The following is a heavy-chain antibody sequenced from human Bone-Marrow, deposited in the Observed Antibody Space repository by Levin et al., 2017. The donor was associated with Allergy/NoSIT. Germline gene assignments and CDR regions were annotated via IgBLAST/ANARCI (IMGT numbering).Heavy chain of an antibody. Sequence: SCAVSGGSISSRNWWNWVRQSPGGGLEWIGEIYHSGSTNYNPSLKNRIFISVDKSRNQFSLRLNSVTAADTALYYCARRNSSWVVFAFDMWGQGTLVTVSS. CDR2: IYHSGST. CDR1: GGSISSRNW. CDR3: ARRNSSWVVFAFDM. D-gene: IGHD2-8*02. J-gene: IGHJ3*02. V-gene: IGHV4-4*02.